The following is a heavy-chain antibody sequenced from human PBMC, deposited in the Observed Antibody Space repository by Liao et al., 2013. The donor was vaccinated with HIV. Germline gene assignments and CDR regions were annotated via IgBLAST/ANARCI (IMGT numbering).Heavy chain of an antibody. J-gene: IGHJ4*02. CDR3: SRGRRVGANDY. V-gene: IGHV4-39*07. Sequence: QLQLQESGPGLVRPSGTLSLTCSVSGGSINSNYYYWGWIRQSPGKGLQWIGSIDQTGTTYYSPSLKRRATMSIDTSKNQFSLKLTSVTAADTGLYYCSRGRRVGANDYWGQGTLVTVSS. D-gene: IGHD1-26*01. CDR1: GGSINSNYYY. CDR2: IDQTGTT.